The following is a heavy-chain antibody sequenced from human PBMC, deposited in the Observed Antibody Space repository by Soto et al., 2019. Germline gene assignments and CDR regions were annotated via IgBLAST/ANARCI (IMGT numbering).Heavy chain of an antibody. Sequence: PSETLSLTCTVSGGSISSGGYYWSWIRQHPGKGLEWIGYIYYSGSTYYNPSLKSRVTISVDTSKNQFSLKLSSVTAADTAVYYCATSVEYSSSSTPFDYWGQGTLVTVSS. CDR3: ATSVEYSSSSTPFDY. D-gene: IGHD6-6*01. J-gene: IGHJ4*02. CDR1: GGSISSGGYY. CDR2: IYYSGST. V-gene: IGHV4-31*03.